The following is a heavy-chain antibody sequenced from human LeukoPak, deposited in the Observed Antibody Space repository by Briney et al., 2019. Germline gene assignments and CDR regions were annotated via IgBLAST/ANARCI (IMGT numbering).Heavy chain of an antibody. CDR1: DGAIAGYS. J-gene: IGHJ4*02. D-gene: IGHD2/OR15-2a*01. CDR2: IYYSGDT. Sequence: SETLSLTCTVSDGAIAGYSWSWIRQAPGKGLEWIGYIYYSGDTNYNPSLQSRVTVSVDTSKNQFSLKLSSVTAADTAVYYCARDPTSGGIDYWGQGTLVTVSS. V-gene: IGHV4-59*12. CDR3: ARDPTSGGIDY.